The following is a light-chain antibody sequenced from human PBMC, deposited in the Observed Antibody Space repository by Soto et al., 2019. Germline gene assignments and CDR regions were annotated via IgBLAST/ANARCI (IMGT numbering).Light chain of an antibody. J-gene: IGLJ3*02. CDR3: CSYAGRSTLL. CDR2: EVS. Sequence: QSALTQPASVSGSPGQSITISCTGTSSDVGSYNLVSWYQQHPGKAPKVMIYEVSQRPSGVSKRFSGSKSGNTASLTISGLQAEDEADYYCCSYAGRSTLLFGGGTKLTVL. V-gene: IGLV2-23*02. CDR1: SSDVGSYNL.